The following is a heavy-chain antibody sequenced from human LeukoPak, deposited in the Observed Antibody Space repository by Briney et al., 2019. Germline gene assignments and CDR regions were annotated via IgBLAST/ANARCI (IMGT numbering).Heavy chain of an antibody. J-gene: IGHJ4*02. Sequence: ASVKVSCKSSGYTFTNCYMHWVRQAPGQGLECMGIINPSGGSTSYAQKFQGRVTMTRDTSTSTVYMELSSLRSEDTAVYYCASSLAAAGYYFDYWGQGTLVTVSS. V-gene: IGHV1-46*01. D-gene: IGHD6-13*01. CDR1: GYTFTNCY. CDR3: ASSLAAAGYYFDY. CDR2: INPSGGST.